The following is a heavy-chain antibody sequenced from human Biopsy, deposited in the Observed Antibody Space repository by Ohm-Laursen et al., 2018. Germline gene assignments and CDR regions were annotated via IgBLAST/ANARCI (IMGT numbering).Heavy chain of an antibody. J-gene: IGHJ4*02. D-gene: IGHD6-19*01. CDR1: GFSFTGYY. CDR2: INPSGSTT. CDR3: ARNTGWYGDLYYFDY. Sequence: ASVKVSCNASGFSFTGYYMHWVRQAPGQGLEWMGMINPSGSTTSYPQIFQGRVTMTRDTSKSTAYMELSSLRSADTAVYFCARNTGWYGDLYYFDYWGQGTLVTVSS. V-gene: IGHV1-46*01.